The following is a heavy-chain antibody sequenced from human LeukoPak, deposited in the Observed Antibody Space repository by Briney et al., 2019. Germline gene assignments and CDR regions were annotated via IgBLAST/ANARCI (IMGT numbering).Heavy chain of an antibody. CDR3: ATTLYSRSCFDY. V-gene: IGHV4-39*01. CDR2: VYYSGTT. J-gene: IGHJ4*02. Sequence: SETLSLTCTVSGGSISSGSHYWGWIRQPPGKGLEWIGSVYYSGTTYYNPSLKSRVTMSVDTSKNQFSLQLSSVTAADTAIYYCATTLYSRSCFDYWGQGTLVTVSS. D-gene: IGHD6-6*01. CDR1: GGSISSGSHY.